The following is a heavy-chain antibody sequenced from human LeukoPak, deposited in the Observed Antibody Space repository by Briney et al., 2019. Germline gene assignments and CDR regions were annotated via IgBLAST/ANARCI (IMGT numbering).Heavy chain of an antibody. CDR1: GFTFSSYG. Sequence: GGSLRLSCAASGFTFSSYGMSWVRQAPGKGLHWVSTISGSGNKTYDADSVKGRFTISRDNSKNTLYLQMTGLRAEDTAVYYCAKLKRVGIAPFDDWGQGILVTVSS. D-gene: IGHD3-10*01. V-gene: IGHV3-23*01. J-gene: IGHJ4*02. CDR2: ISGSGNKT. CDR3: AKLKRVGIAPFDD.